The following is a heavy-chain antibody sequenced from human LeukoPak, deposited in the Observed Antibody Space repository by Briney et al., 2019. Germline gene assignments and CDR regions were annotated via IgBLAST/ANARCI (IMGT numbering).Heavy chain of an antibody. J-gene: IGHJ4*02. CDR1: GFTFSSYA. CDR2: ISYDGSNK. Sequence: QPGRSLRLSCAASGFTFSSYAMHWVRQAPDKGLEWVAVISYDGSNKYYADSVKGRFTISRDNSKNTLYLQMNSLRAEDTAVYYCARDPTRIAVAGGPFDYWGQGTLVTVSS. CDR3: ARDPTRIAVAGGPFDY. D-gene: IGHD6-19*01. V-gene: IGHV3-30-3*01.